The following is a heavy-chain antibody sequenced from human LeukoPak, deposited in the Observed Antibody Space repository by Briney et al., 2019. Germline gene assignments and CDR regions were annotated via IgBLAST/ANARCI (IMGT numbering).Heavy chain of an antibody. V-gene: IGHV4-39*07. CDR3: ARDRIAAAGFDY. J-gene: IGHJ4*02. CDR1: GGSISSSSYY. CDR2: IDYSGST. D-gene: IGHD6-13*01. Sequence: SETLSLTCTVSGGSISSSSYYWGWIRQPPGKGLEWIGSIDYSGSTYYNPSLKSRVTISVDTSKNQFSLKLSSVTAADTAVYYCARDRIAAAGFDYWGQGTLVTVPS.